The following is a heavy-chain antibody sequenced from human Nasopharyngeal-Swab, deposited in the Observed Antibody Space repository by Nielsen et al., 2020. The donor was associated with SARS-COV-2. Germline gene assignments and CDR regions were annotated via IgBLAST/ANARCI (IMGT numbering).Heavy chain of an antibody. CDR2: IIPILGIA. CDR1: GGTFISYA. CDR3: ARDGDVDTAMANWFDP. V-gene: IGHV1-69*04. D-gene: IGHD5-18*01. J-gene: IGHJ5*02. Sequence: SVKVSCKASGGTFISYAISWVRQAPGQGLEWMGRIIPILGIANYAQKFQGRVTITADKSTSTAYMELSSLRSEDTAVYYCARDGDVDTAMANWFDPWGQGTLVTVSS.